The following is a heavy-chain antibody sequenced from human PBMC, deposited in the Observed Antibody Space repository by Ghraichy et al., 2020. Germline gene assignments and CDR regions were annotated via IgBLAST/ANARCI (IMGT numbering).Heavy chain of an antibody. D-gene: IGHD2-15*01. CDR3: ASGYCSGGSCYSSPHDFHF. Sequence: SETLSLTCAVYGGSFSGYYWSWIRHPPGKGLEWIGEINHSGSTNYNPSLKSRVPISVDTSKNQFSLKLSSVTAADTAVYYCASGYCSGGSCYSSPHDFHFWGQGTLLTVSP. J-gene: IGHJ4*02. V-gene: IGHV4-34*01. CDR1: GGSFSGYY. CDR2: INHSGST.